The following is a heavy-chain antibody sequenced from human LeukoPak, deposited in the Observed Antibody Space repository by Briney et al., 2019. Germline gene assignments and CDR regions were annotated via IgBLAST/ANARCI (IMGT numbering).Heavy chain of an antibody. J-gene: IGHJ4*02. Sequence: GGSLRLSCAASGFSFSNYGMSWVRQAPGKGLEWVSAISGSGDTTYYADSVKGRFTISRDNAKNTLYLQMNSLRAEDTVVYYCAREAAVGISFDYWGQGTLVTVSS. CDR2: ISGSGDTT. V-gene: IGHV3-23*01. CDR1: GFSFSNYG. D-gene: IGHD6-13*01. CDR3: AREAAVGISFDY.